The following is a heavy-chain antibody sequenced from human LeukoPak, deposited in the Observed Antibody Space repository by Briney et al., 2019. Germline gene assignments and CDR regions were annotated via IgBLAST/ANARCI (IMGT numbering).Heavy chain of an antibody. J-gene: IGHJ4*02. CDR3: ARDEGDGYNSRYYFDY. CDR1: GYTFTSYD. D-gene: IGHD5-12*01. V-gene: IGHV1-46*01. Sequence: ASVKVSCKASGYTFTSYDINWVRQAPGQGLEWMGIINPSGGSTSYAQKFQGRVTMTRDTSTSTVYMELSSLRSEDTAVYYCARDEGDGYNSRYYFDYWGQGTLVTVSS. CDR2: INPSGGST.